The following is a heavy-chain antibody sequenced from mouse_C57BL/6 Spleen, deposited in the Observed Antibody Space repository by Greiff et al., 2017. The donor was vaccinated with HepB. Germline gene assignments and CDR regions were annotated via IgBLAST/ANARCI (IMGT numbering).Heavy chain of an antibody. CDR2: IYPGSGNT. CDR3: ATGSSDYWYVDV. V-gene: IGHV1-76*01. CDR1: GYTFTDYY. Sequence: VQLQQSGAELVRPGASVKLSCKASGYTFTDYYINWVKQRPGQGLEWIARIYPGSGNTYYNEKFKGKDTLTAEKSSSTAYMQLSSLTSEDSAVYFCATGSSDYWYVDVWGTGTTVTVSS. D-gene: IGHD1-1*01. J-gene: IGHJ1*03.